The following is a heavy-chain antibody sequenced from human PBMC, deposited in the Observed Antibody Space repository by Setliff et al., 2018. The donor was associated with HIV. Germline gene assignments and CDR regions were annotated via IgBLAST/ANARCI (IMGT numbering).Heavy chain of an antibody. CDR2: INSASGGT. V-gene: IGHV1-2*02. D-gene: IGHD3-10*01. CDR1: GYTFTDYY. Sequence: ASVKVSCKASGYTFTDYYIHWVRQAPGQGLEWMGWINSASGGTNYAQNFQGRVTVTRDTSINTAYMELSSLTSDDTAVYFCARVLSVTMIRGAHGYWGQGTLVTVSS. J-gene: IGHJ4*02. CDR3: ARVLSVTMIRGAHGY.